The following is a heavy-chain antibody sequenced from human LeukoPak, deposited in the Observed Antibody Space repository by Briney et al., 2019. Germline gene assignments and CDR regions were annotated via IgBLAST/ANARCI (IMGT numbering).Heavy chain of an antibody. Sequence: SETLSLTCTVSGGSISSSSYYWGWIRQPPGKGLEWNGSIYYSGSTYYNPSLKSRVTISVDTSKNQFSLKLSSVTAADTAVYYCARGSEVSRSYNWFDPWGQGTLVTVSS. D-gene: IGHD6-13*01. J-gene: IGHJ5*02. V-gene: IGHV4-39*07. CDR1: GGSISSSSYY. CDR3: ARGSEVSRSYNWFDP. CDR2: IYYSGST.